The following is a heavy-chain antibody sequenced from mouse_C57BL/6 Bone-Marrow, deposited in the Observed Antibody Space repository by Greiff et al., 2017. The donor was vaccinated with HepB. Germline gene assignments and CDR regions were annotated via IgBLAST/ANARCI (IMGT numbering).Heavy chain of an antibody. D-gene: IGHD2-3*01. Sequence: QVQLQQPGAELVMPGASVKLSCKASGYTFTSYWMHWVKQRPGQGLEWIGEIDPSDSYTNYNQKFKGKSTLTVDKSSSTAYMQLSSLTSEDSAVYYYARNEYGGYYQAWFAYWGQGTLVTVSA. CDR1: GYTFTSYW. J-gene: IGHJ3*01. CDR3: ARNEYGGYYQAWFAY. V-gene: IGHV1-69*01. CDR2: IDPSDSYT.